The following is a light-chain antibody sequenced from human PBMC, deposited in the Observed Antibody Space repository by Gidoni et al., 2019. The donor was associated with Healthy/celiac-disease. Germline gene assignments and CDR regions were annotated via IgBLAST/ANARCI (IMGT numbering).Light chain of an antibody. CDR3: QQRSNWPPAT. CDR1: QSVSSY. Sequence: EIVLTQSPATLSLSPGERATLSYRASQSVSSYLAWYQQKPGQAPRLLIYDASNRATGIPARFSGSGSGTDFTLTISGLEPEDFAVYYCQQRSNWPPATFGQGTKLEIK. V-gene: IGKV3-11*01. J-gene: IGKJ2*01. CDR2: DAS.